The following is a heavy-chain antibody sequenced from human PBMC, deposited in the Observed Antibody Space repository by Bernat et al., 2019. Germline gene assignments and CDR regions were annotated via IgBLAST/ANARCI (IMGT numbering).Heavy chain of an antibody. CDR2: ITGSSDYI. D-gene: IGHD3-22*01. CDR3: ATASDSSGYYFGAY. Sequence: EVQLVESGGGLVKPGGSLRLSCAASGFTFSRYSMNWVRQAPGKGLEWLSFITGSSDYIYYADSLKGRITISRDNAKNSLYLQMNSLRAEDTAVYYCATASDSSGYYFGAYWGQGTLVTVSS. CDR1: GFTFSRYS. V-gene: IGHV3-21*05. J-gene: IGHJ4*02.